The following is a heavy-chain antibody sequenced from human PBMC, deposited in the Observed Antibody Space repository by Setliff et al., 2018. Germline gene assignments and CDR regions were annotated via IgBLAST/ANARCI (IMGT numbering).Heavy chain of an antibody. V-gene: IGHV1-18*04. CDR3: ARINFYVSSGYYYASDN. D-gene: IGHD3-22*01. J-gene: IGHJ4*02. CDR1: GYTFTDYF. CDR2: INNYNMNT. Sequence: GASVKVSCKASGYTFTDYFLHWLRQAPGQGLEWMGWINNYNMNTNYPQKFLGRVTMTTDTSTSTAYMELKSLRPDDTAVYYCARINFYVSSGYYYASDNWGQGTLVTVSS.